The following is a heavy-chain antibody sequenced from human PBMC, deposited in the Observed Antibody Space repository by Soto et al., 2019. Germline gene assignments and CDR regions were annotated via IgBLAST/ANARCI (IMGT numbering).Heavy chain of an antibody. Sequence: EVQLVESGGGLVKPGGSLRLSCVASGFTFSNYNMNWVHQPPGKGLEWVSSITSAGSYIYYAESLKGRVTISRDNAKNSLFLQMNSLRAEDTALYFCARGILGGVRIDYGMDVWGQGTTVTVSS. CDR1: GFTFSNYN. J-gene: IGHJ6*02. V-gene: IGHV3-21*01. CDR3: ARGILGGVRIDYGMDV. CDR2: ITSAGSYI. D-gene: IGHD2-8*02.